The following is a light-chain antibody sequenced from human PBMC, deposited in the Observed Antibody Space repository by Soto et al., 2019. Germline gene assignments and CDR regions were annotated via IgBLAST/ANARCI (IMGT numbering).Light chain of an antibody. Sequence: QSALTQPPSASGSPGQSVSISCTGTSSDVGGYNYVSWYQQHPGKAPKLMIYEVTKRPPGVPDRFSGSKSGNTASLTVSGLQAEDEADYYCSSSAGSNSFYVFGTGTQLTVL. CDR1: SSDVGGYNY. J-gene: IGLJ1*01. V-gene: IGLV2-8*01. CDR2: EVT. CDR3: SSSAGSNSFYV.